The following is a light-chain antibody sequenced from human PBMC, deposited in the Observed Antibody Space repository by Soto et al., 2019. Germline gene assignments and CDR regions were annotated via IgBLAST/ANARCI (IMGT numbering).Light chain of an antibody. Sequence: QSVLTQPASASGTPGQRVTISCSGSSSNIGSNYVYWYQQLPGTAPKLLIYRNNQRPSGVPDRFSGSKSGTSASLAISGLRSEDEDDYYCAAWDDSLSGEVFGGGTKLTVL. V-gene: IGLV1-47*01. CDR1: SSNIGSNY. CDR3: AAWDDSLSGEV. J-gene: IGLJ2*01. CDR2: RNN.